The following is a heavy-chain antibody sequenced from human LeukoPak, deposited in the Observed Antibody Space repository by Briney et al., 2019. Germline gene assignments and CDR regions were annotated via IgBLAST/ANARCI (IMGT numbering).Heavy chain of an antibody. Sequence: GASVKVSCKASGGTFSSYAISWVRQAPGQGLEWMGGIIPIFGTANYAQKFQGRVTITADESTSTAYMELSSLRSEDTAVYYCAREYDSSGYYRRYFDYWGQGTLVTVSS. CDR3: AREYDSSGYYRRYFDY. V-gene: IGHV1-69*13. J-gene: IGHJ4*02. D-gene: IGHD3-22*01. CDR1: GGTFSSYA. CDR2: IIPIFGTA.